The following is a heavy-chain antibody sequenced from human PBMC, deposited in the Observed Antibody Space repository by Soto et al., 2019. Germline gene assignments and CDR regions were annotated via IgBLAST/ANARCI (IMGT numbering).Heavy chain of an antibody. Sequence: SETLSLTCTVSGGSISSYYWSWIRQHPGKGLEWIGYIYYSGSTYYNPSLKSRVTISVDTSKNQFSLKLSSVTAADTAVYYCARVCGGDCHNGMDVWGQGTTVTVSS. J-gene: IGHJ6*02. V-gene: IGHV4-59*06. CDR1: GGSISSYY. CDR2: IYYSGST. D-gene: IGHD2-21*02. CDR3: ARVCGGDCHNGMDV.